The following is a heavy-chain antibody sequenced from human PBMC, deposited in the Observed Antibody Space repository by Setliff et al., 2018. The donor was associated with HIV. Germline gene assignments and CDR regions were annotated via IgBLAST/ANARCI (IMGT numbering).Heavy chain of an antibody. Sequence: PSETLSLTCTVSGGSISSSSYYWGWIRQPPGKGLEWIGSIYYSGSTNYNPSLKSRVTISVVTSKNQFSLKLSSVTAADTAGYYWARGTLYYDYVWGTPFPFDYWGQGTLVTVSS. CDR1: GGSISSSSYY. CDR2: IYYSGST. CDR3: ARGTLYYDYVWGTPFPFDY. V-gene: IGHV4-39*07. D-gene: IGHD3-16*01. J-gene: IGHJ4*02.